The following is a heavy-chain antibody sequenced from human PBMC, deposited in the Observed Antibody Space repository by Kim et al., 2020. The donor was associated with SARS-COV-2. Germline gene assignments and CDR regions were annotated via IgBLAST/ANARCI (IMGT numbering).Heavy chain of an antibody. V-gene: IGHV1-18*01. CDR2: ISAYNGNT. J-gene: IGHJ4*02. D-gene: IGHD6-19*01. CDR3: ARVPPQVSGWPYYFDY. CDR1: GYTFTSYG. Sequence: ASVKVSCKASGYTFTSYGISWVRQAPGQGLEWMGWISAYNGNTNYAQKLQGRVTMTTDTSTSTAYMELRSLRSDDTAVYYCARVPPQVSGWPYYFDYWGQGTLVTVSS.